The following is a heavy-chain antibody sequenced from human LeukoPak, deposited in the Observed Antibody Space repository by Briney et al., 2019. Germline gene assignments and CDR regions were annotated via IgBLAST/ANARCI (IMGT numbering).Heavy chain of an antibody. CDR3: ARALGFGAYDY. CDR2: ILSSSSYI. Sequence: GGSPRLSCAASGFTFSSYSMNWVRQAPGRGLEWVSFILSSSSYIYYADSVKGRFTISRDNAKNSLYPQMNSLRAEDTAVYYCARALGFGAYDYWGQGTLVTVSS. D-gene: IGHD3-10*01. J-gene: IGHJ4*02. CDR1: GFTFSSYS. V-gene: IGHV3-21*01.